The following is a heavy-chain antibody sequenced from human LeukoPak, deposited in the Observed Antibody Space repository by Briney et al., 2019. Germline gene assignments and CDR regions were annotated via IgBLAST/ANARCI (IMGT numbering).Heavy chain of an antibody. V-gene: IGHV4-59*12. CDR2: IYYSGST. Sequence: SETLSLTCTVSGGSISSYYWSWIRQPPGKGLEWIGYIYYSGSTNYNPSLKSRVTISVDTSKNQFSLKLSSVTAADTAMYYCARGVPRPITMVRGVITSVDYWGQGTLVTVSS. CDR1: GGSISSYY. D-gene: IGHD3-10*01. CDR3: ARGVPRPITMVRGVITSVDY. J-gene: IGHJ4*02.